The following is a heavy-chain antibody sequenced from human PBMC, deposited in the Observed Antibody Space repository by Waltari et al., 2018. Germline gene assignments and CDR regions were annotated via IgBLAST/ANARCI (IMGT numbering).Heavy chain of an antibody. CDR1: GGTFSSYT. V-gene: IGHV1-69*08. J-gene: IGHJ4*02. CDR2: FIPILGIA. D-gene: IGHD1-26*01. Sequence: QVQLVQSGAEVKKPGSSVKVSCKASGGTFSSYTISGVRQAPGQGLEWMGRFIPILGIANYAQKFQGRVTITADKSTSTAYMELSSLRSEDTAVYYCARDRGRVGATPQILDYWGQGTLVTVSS. CDR3: ARDRGRVGATPQILDY.